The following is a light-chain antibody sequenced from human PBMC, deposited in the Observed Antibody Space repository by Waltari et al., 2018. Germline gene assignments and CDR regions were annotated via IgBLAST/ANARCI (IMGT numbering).Light chain of an antibody. CDR1: QTVRTTF. CDR2: GAS. J-gene: IGKJ4*01. Sequence: EIVLTQSPGTLSLSPGERATLSCRSSQTVRTTFLACSQQKPGKAPTLLIYGASSRATGIPDRFSCSGSGTDFSLTISSLEPEDFAVYYCQQYDISPLTFGGGTKVEIK. V-gene: IGKV3-20*01. CDR3: QQYDISPLT.